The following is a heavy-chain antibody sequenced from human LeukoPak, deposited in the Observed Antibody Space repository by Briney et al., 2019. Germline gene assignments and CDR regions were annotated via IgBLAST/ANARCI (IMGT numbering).Heavy chain of an antibody. CDR2: IIPIFGTA. CDR1: GGTFSSYA. D-gene: IGHD3-10*01. Sequence: ASVKVSCKASGGTFSSYAISWVRQAPGQGLEWMGGIIPIFGTANYAQKFQGRVTITTDESTSTAYMELSSLRSEDTAVYYCARGGITMARGVIITREMDYYYYMDVWGKGTTVTVSS. V-gene: IGHV1-69*05. CDR3: ARGGITMARGVIITREMDYYYYMDV. J-gene: IGHJ6*03.